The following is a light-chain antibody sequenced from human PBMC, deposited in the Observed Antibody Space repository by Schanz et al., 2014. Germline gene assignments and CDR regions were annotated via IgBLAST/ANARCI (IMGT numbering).Light chain of an antibody. CDR3: QQYGNSPTYT. CDR2: DAS. V-gene: IGKV3-20*01. J-gene: IGKJ2*01. Sequence: ESVLTQSPDTLSVSPGERATLSCRASEPTATNFFAWYQKKPGQAPRLLIYDASNRATGIPARFSGSGSGTDFTLTISSLEPEDFAVYYCQQYGNSPTYTFGQGTKLEIK. CDR1: EPTATNF.